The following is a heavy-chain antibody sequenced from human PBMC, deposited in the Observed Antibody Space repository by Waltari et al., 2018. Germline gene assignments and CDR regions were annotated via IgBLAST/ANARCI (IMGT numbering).Heavy chain of an antibody. CDR3: AHRLWGSGYYLGPFDY. J-gene: IGHJ4*02. CDR1: GFSLSTSGVG. CDR2: IYWNDDK. Sequence: QITLKESGPTLVKPTQTLTLTCTFSGFSLSTSGVGVGWIRQPPGKALEWLALIYWNDDKRYSPSLKSRLTITKDTSKNPVVRTMTNMDPVDTATYYCAHRLWGSGYYLGPFDYWGQGTLVTVSS. D-gene: IGHD3-22*01. V-gene: IGHV2-5*01.